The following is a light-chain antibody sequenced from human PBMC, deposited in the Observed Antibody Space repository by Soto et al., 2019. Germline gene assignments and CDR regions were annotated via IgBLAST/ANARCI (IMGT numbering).Light chain of an antibody. CDR3: DSHTPAHTRV. CDR1: SSDVGAYDY. Sequence: QSALTQPASVSGSPGQSIAISCTGTSSDVGAYDYVSWYQQHPDRAPRLLIYEVSNRPSGVSNRFSGSKSVNTATLTISGLQAEDEADYDCDSHTPAHTRVFGTGTKVTVL. J-gene: IGLJ1*01. CDR2: EVS. V-gene: IGLV2-14*03.